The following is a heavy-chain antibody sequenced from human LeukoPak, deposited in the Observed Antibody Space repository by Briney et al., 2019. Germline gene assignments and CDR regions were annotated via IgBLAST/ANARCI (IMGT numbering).Heavy chain of an antibody. CDR1: GFTFSSYS. CDR2: ISSSSSYI. D-gene: IGHD3-16*02. V-gene: IGHV3-21*01. Sequence: PGGSLRLSCAASGFTFSSYSMNWVRQAPGKGLEWVSSISSSSSYIYYADSVKGRFTISRDNAKNSLYLQMNSLRAEDTAVYYCARGASLMSYFDYWGQGTLVTVSS. J-gene: IGHJ4*02. CDR3: ARGASLMSYFDY.